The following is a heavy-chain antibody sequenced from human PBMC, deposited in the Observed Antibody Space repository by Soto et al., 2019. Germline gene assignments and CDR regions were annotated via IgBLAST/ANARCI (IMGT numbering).Heavy chain of an antibody. D-gene: IGHD2-15*01. CDR2: IYYSGST. Sequence: SETLSLTCTVSGVSISSGGYYWSWIRQHPGKGLEWIGYIYYSGSTYYNPSLKSRVTISVDTSKNQFSLKLSSVTAADTAVYYCARDRKDCSGGSCYRTFDYWGQGTLVTVS. CDR1: GVSISSGGYY. J-gene: IGHJ4*02. CDR3: ARDRKDCSGGSCYRTFDY. V-gene: IGHV4-31*03.